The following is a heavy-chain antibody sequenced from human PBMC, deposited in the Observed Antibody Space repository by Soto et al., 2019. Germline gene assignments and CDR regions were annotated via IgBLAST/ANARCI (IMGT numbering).Heavy chain of an antibody. D-gene: IGHD4-4*01. V-gene: IGHV3-30-3*01. CDR3: ARAGATVEYYYYYGMDV. J-gene: IGHJ6*02. CDR1: GFTFSSYA. CDR2: ISYDGSNK. Sequence: GGSLRLSCAASGFTFSSYAMHWVRQAPGKGLEWVAVISYDGSNKYYADSVKGRFTISRDNSKNTLYLQMNSLRAEDTAVYYCARAGATVEYYYYYGMDVWGQGTTVTVSS.